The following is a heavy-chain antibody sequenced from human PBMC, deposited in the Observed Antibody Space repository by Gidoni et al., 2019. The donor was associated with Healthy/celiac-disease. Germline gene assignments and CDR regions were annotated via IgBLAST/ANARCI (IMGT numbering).Heavy chain of an antibody. V-gene: IGHV4-30-4*01. CDR2: IYYSGST. CDR1: GGSISRGDYY. CDR3: ARVDFDGSGPYDFDY. J-gene: IGHJ4*02. Sequence: QVQLQESGPGLVKPSQTLSLTCTVSGGSISRGDYYWSWIRQPPGKGLEWIGYIYYSGSTYYNPSLKSRVTISVDTSKNQFSLKLSSVTAADTAVYYCARVDFDGSGPYDFDYWGQGTLVTVSS. D-gene: IGHD3-10*01.